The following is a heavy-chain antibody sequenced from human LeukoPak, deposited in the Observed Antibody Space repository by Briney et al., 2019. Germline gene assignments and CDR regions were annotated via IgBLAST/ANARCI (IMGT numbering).Heavy chain of an antibody. J-gene: IGHJ5*02. CDR3: ASLTIFGGPQPHNWFDP. CDR2: INPSGGST. Sequence: ASLKLSSKASGYTLTSYYMHSVRQTPGQGLEWMGIINPSGGSTSYAQKFQGRVTMTRDTSTSTVYRELSSLRSEDTAVYYCASLTIFGGPQPHNWFDPWGQGTLVTVSS. D-gene: IGHD3-3*01. CDR1: GYTLTSYY. V-gene: IGHV1-46*01.